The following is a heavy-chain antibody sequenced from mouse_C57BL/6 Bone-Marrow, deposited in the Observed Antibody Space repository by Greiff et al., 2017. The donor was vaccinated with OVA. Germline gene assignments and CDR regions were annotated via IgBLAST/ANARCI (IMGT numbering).Heavy chain of an antibody. J-gene: IGHJ3*01. CDR3: ALRFAY. Sequence: VPPQQSGAEPVKPGALVKLSRTASGLNINDHYMHWVKQRTEQGPEWNGRNDPEDCETKYAPKFQGEATMTADTSSNTAYLQLRGLASEDTAVYYCALRFAYWGQGTLVTVSA. CDR2: NDPEDCET. CDR1: GLNINDHY. V-gene: IGHV14-2*01.